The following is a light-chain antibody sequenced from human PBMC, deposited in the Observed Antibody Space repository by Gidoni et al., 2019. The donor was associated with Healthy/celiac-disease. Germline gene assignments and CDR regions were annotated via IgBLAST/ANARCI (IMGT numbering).Light chain of an antibody. V-gene: IGKV3-11*01. CDR2: DAS. CDR3: QQRSNWPSIT. Sequence: EIVLTQSPATLSLSPGERATLSCRASQSVSSYLAWYQQKPGQAPRLLIYDASNRATDIPARFSGSGSGTDFTLTISSLEPEDFAVYYCQQRSNWPSITFXXXTRLEIK. CDR1: QSVSSY. J-gene: IGKJ5*01.